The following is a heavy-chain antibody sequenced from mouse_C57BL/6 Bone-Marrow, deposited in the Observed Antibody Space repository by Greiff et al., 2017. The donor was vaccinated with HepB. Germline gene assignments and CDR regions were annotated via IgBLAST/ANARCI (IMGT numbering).Heavy chain of an antibody. CDR1: GYSITSGYY. D-gene: IGHD1-1*01. CDR3: ARVNYYGSSHFYAMDY. CDR2: ISYDGSN. V-gene: IGHV3-6*01. J-gene: IGHJ4*01. Sequence: EVQLVESGPGLVKPSQSLSLTCSVTGYSITSGYYWNWIRQFPGNKLEWMGYISYDGSNNYNPSLKNRISITRDTSKNQFFLKLNSVTTEDTATYYCARVNYYGSSHFYAMDYWGQGTSVTVSS.